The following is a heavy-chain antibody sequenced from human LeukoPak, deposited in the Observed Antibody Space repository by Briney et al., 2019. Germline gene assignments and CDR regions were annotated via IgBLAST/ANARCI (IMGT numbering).Heavy chain of an antibody. CDR2: IYNSGGT. D-gene: IGHD2-21*01. J-gene: IGHJ4*02. CDR3: ARHVASYDFDF. Sequence: PSETLSLTCSVSGGSISSNSYYWGWIRQPPGKGLEWIGSIYNSGGTYYNPSLESRVTVSVDRTKNQFSLKLTSVTASDTAVYYCARHVASYDFDFWGQGTLVTVSS. V-gene: IGHV4-39*01. CDR1: GGSISSNSYY.